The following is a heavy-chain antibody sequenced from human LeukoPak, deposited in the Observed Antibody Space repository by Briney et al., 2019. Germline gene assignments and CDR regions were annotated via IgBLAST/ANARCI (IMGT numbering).Heavy chain of an antibody. CDR1: GGSFSGYY. CDR3: ARDQYYYGSGSYGDWFDP. D-gene: IGHD3-10*01. Sequence: SETLSLTCAVYGGSFSGYYWSWIRQPPGEGLEWIGEINHSGSTNYNPSLKSRVTISVDTSKNQFSLKLSSVTAADTAVYYCARDQYYYGSGSYGDWFDPWGQGTLVTVSS. CDR2: INHSGST. J-gene: IGHJ5*02. V-gene: IGHV4-34*01.